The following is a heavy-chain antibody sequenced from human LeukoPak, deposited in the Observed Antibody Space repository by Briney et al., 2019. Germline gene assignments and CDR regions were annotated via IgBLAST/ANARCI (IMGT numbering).Heavy chain of an antibody. V-gene: IGHV3-21*01. CDR3: EGSLSFSGDY. CDR2: ISNSSTYI. CDR1: GFTFTSYS. J-gene: IGHJ4*02. Sequence: GGSLRLSCAASGFTFTSYSMNWVRQAPGRGLEWVSSISNSSTYIYYADSVKGRFTISRDNAKNSLYLQMNSLRAEDTAVYYSEGSLSFSGDYCGRGTLVTVSS. D-gene: IGHD6-19*01.